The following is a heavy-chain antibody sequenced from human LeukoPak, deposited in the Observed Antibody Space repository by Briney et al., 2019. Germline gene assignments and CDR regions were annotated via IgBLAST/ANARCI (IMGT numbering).Heavy chain of an antibody. CDR3: ARDGVFTILTGYYNVDDY. CDR2: IYAGGGT. J-gene: IGHJ4*02. V-gene: IGHV3-53*01. D-gene: IGHD3-9*01. Sequence: GGSLRLSCAASGFIVSSNYMSWVRQAPGKGPEWVAVIYAGGGTYYADSVKGRFTISRDNSNNTLYLQMNSLRAEDTAVYYCARDGVFTILTGYYNVDDYWGQGTLVTVSS. CDR1: GFIVSSNY.